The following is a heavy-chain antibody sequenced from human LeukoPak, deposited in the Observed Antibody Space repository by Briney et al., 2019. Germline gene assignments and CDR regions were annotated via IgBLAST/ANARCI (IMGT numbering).Heavy chain of an antibody. V-gene: IGHV1-2*02. D-gene: IGHD1-26*01. CDR2: INPNSGGT. CDR3: AKIRGSYYPHYFDY. Sequence: GASVKVSCKASGYTFTGYYMHWVRQAPGQGLEWMGWINPNSGGTNYAQKFQGRVTMTRDTSISTAYMELSRLRSDDTAVYYCAKIRGSYYPHYFDYWGQGTLVTVSS. CDR1: GYTFTGYY. J-gene: IGHJ4*02.